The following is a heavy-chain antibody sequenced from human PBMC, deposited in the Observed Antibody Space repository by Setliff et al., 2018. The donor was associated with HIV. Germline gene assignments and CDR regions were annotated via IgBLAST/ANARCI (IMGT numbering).Heavy chain of an antibody. CDR1: TESLTRYD. CDR2: IDDSGSI. Sequence: SETLSLTCAVYTESLTRYDWAWIRQSPEKGLEWIGEIDDSGSIIYNPSLHSRVTMSVDTSKNQFSLKVRSLTAADTGLYYCARVKSIKTTLVRLWPRFDLWGQGTQVTVS. J-gene: IGHJ5*02. V-gene: IGHV4-34*01. D-gene: IGHD3-10*01. CDR3: ARVKSIKTTLVRLWPRFDL.